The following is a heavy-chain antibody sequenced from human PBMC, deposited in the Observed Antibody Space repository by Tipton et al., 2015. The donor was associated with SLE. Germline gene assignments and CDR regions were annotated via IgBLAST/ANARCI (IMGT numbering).Heavy chain of an antibody. J-gene: IGHJ4*02. D-gene: IGHD3-3*01. CDR2: IYHSGNT. Sequence: TLSLTCAVSGYSISSGYFWGWIRQPPGKGLEWIGSIYHSGNTYYNPSLKSRVTISVDTSKNQFSLKLSSVTAADTAVYYCARSHRGSTGFGVDYWGQGALVTVSS. CDR3: ARSHRGSTGFGVDY. CDR1: GYSISSGYF. V-gene: IGHV4-38-2*01.